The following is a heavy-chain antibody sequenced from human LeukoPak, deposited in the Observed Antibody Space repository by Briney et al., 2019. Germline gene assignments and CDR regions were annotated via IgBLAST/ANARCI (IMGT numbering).Heavy chain of an antibody. Sequence: ASVKVSCKASGYTFTSYDINWVRQATGQGLEWMGWMNPTSGHTGYAQNFQGRVTMTRDTSISTAYMELNSPTSEDTAVYYCARSPVGVRKKHDFWGQGTLVIVSS. J-gene: IGHJ4*02. D-gene: IGHD3-10*01. V-gene: IGHV1-8*01. CDR1: GYTFTSYD. CDR2: MNPTSGHT. CDR3: ARSPVGVRKKHDF.